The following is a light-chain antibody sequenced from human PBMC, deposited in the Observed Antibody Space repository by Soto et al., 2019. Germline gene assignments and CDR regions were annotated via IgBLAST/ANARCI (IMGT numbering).Light chain of an antibody. J-gene: IGLJ2*01. CDR2: EDN. CDR3: QSYDSSNHVV. CDR1: SGSIASNY. V-gene: IGLV6-57*04. Sequence: NFMLTQPHSVSESPGKTVTISCTRSSGSIASNYVQLYQQRPGSAPTTVIYEDNQRPSGVPDRFSGSIDSSSNSASLTISGLKTEDEADYCCQSYDSSNHVVFGGGTKLTVL.